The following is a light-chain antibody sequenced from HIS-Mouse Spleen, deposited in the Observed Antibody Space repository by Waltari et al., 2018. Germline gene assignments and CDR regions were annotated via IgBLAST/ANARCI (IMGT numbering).Light chain of an antibody. J-gene: IGKJ2*01. CDR1: QSVSSN. CDR2: GAS. V-gene: IGKV3-15*01. Sequence: EIVMTQSPATLSVSPGERATPSCRASQSVSSNLAWYQQKPGQAPRLLIYGASTRATGIPARFSGSGSGTEFTLTISSLQSEDFAVYYCQQYNNWPPYTFGQRTKLEIK. CDR3: QQYNNWPPYT.